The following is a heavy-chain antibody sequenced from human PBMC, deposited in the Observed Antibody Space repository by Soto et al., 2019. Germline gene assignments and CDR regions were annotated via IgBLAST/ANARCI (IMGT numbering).Heavy chain of an antibody. D-gene: IGHD2-2*01. CDR1: GGSISGYY. J-gene: IGHJ6*03. V-gene: IGHV4-59*08. CDR3: ARVVIVPAARGHYNYFYMDV. Sequence: SETLSLTCTVSGGSISGYYWSWIRQPPGKGLEWIGYIYSRGSPNYNPSLKGRAAISVDTSENQTSLRLSSVTAADTAVYYCARVVIVPAARGHYNYFYMDVWGKGTTVTVSS. CDR2: IYSRGSP.